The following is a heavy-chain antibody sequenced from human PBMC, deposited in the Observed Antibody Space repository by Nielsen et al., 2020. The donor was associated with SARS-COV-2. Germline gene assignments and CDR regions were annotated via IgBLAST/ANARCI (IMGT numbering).Heavy chain of an antibody. CDR2: ISYEGSKK. V-gene: IGHV3-30*03. CDR1: GFTFNNYG. Sequence: GESLKISCAASGFTFNNYGFYWVRQAPGKGLEWVASISYEGSKKYYGDSLTGRFTVSRDTSKNTVYLQMNSLRAEDTAVYYCARDPVLGASYYFDSWGQGTLVTVSS. D-gene: IGHD3-10*01. CDR3: ARDPVLGASYYFDS. J-gene: IGHJ4*02.